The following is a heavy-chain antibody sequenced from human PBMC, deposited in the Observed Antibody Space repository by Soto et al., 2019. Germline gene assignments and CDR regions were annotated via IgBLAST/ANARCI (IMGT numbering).Heavy chain of an antibody. CDR1: GYTFTSYG. D-gene: IGHD3-9*01. V-gene: IGHV1-18*01. Sequence: GASVNVSCKASGYTFTSYGISGVRHAPGQGLEWMGWISAYNGNTNYAQKLQGRVTMTTDTSTSTAYMELRSLRSDDTAVYYCARLDTIFWDDDYWGQGTLVTLSS. CDR2: ISAYNGNT. CDR3: ARLDTIFWDDDY. J-gene: IGHJ4*02.